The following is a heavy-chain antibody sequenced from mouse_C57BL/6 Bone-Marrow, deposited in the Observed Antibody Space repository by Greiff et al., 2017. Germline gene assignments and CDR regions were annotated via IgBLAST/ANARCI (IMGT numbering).Heavy chain of an antibody. CDR1: GYTFTSYG. D-gene: IGHD2-5*01. Sequence: VQLQESGAELARPGASVKLSCKASGYTFTSYGLSWVKQRTGQGLEWIGEIYPRSGNPYYNEKFKGKATLTADKSSSTEYMELRSLTAEDSAGYFCASEAYYSNYAWFAYWGQGTLGTVSA. J-gene: IGHJ3*01. CDR3: ASEAYYSNYAWFAY. V-gene: IGHV1-81*01. CDR2: IYPRSGNP.